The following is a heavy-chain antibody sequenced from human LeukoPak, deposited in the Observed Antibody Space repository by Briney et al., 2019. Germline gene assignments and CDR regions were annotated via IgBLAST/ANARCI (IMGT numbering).Heavy chain of an antibody. CDR1: GDSISSYY. D-gene: IGHD3-10*01. CDR3: ARHRRYYGSGSYYSDFDS. Sequence: PSETLSLTCTVSGDSISSYYWGWIRQPPGKGLEWIGSIFYSGSTYYNPSLKSPVTISADMSKNYFSLRLSSVTAADTATYYCARHRRYYGSGSYYSDFDSWGQGILVTVSS. J-gene: IGHJ4*02. V-gene: IGHV4-39*01. CDR2: IFYSGST.